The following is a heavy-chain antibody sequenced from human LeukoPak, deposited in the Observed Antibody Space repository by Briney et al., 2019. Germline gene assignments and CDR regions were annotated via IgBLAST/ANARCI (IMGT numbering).Heavy chain of an antibody. Sequence: ASVTVSCKASGGTFSSYAISWVRQAPGQGLAWMGGIIPIFGTANYAQKFQGRVTITTDESTSTAYMELSSLRSEDTAVYYCARDNYAGANWFDPWGQGTLVTVFS. CDR2: IIPIFGTA. CDR3: ARDNYAGANWFDP. CDR1: GGTFSSYA. V-gene: IGHV1-69*05. J-gene: IGHJ5*02. D-gene: IGHD1-7*01.